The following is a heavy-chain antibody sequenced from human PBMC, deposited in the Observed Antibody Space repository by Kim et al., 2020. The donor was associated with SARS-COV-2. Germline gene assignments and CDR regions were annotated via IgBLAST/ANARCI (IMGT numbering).Heavy chain of an antibody. CDR2: IKSKTDGGTT. CDR1: GFTFNNAW. CDR3: TTLQMATVIPEY. Sequence: GGSLRLSCGXSGFTFNNAWMSWVRQAPGKGLEWVGRIKSKTDGGTTDYAESVKGRFTISRDDSRSTLYLQMNSLKTEDTAVYYCTTLQMATVIPEYWGQGTLVTVSS. V-gene: IGHV3-15*01. D-gene: IGHD5-12*01. J-gene: IGHJ4*02.